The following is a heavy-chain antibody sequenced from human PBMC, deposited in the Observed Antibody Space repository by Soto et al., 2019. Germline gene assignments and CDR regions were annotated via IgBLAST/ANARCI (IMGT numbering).Heavy chain of an antibody. CDR2: IIPIFDTA. D-gene: IGHD2-2*01. Sequence: QVQLVQSGAEVKKPGASVKVSCKTSGGTFSSYAISWVRQAPGQGLEWMGGIIPIFDTAHYAQKFQGRVTITADETTSTAYMELSSLRSEDSAVYYCARHDCISSSCYYYYYYSMDVWGQGTTVIVSS. J-gene: IGHJ6*02. V-gene: IGHV1-69*12. CDR3: ARHDCISSSCYYYYYYSMDV. CDR1: GGTFSSYA.